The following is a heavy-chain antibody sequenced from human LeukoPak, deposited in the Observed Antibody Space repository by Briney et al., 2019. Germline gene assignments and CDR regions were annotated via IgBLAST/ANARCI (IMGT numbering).Heavy chain of an antibody. CDR1: GFIFDDYA. V-gene: IGHV3-43D*04. D-gene: IGHD3-10*01. CDR2: ISWGGGST. Sequence: GGSLRLSCAASGFIFDDYAMHWVRRAPGKGLEWVSLISWGGGSTYYADSVKGRFTISRDNSKNSLYLHMNSLRTEDIDLYYWAIDRSGNSYGHFDYWGQGTLVTVSS. J-gene: IGHJ4*02. CDR3: AIDRSGNSYGHFDY.